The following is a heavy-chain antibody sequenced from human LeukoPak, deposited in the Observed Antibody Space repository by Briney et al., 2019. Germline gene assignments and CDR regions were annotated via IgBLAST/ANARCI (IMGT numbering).Heavy chain of an antibody. CDR1: GYTFTGYF. CDR2: INPNSGGT. Sequence: ASMKVSCKASGYTFTGYFMHWVRQAPGQGLEWMGWINPNSGGTNYAQDFQGRVTMTRDTSISTVYMALSGLRSDDTAVYYCARLGTFKRRFYLDYWGQGTLVTVPS. J-gene: IGHJ4*02. V-gene: IGHV1-2*02. CDR3: ARLGTFKRRFYLDY. D-gene: IGHD1-7*01.